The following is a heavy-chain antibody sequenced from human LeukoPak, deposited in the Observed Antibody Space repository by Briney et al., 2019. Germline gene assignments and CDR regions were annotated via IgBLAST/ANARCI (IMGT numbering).Heavy chain of an antibody. D-gene: IGHD1-26*01. Sequence: GGSLRLSCAASGFTFSSYGMSWVRQAPGKGLEWVSAISGSGGSTYYADSVKGRFTISRDNSKNTLYLQMNSLKTEDTAVYYCTTARYWPPYYYYMDVWGKGTTVTISS. CDR2: ISGSGGST. V-gene: IGHV3-23*01. J-gene: IGHJ6*03. CDR3: TTARYWPPYYYYMDV. CDR1: GFTFSSYG.